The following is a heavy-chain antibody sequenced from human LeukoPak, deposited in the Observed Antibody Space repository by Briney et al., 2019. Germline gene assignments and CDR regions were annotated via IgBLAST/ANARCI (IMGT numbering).Heavy chain of an antibody. D-gene: IGHD7-27*01. CDR2: IYYSGST. V-gene: IGHV4-59*01. CDR3: ARSFPLGIFDY. CDR1: GGSISSYY. Sequence: SETLSLTCTVSGGSISSYYWSWIRQPPGKGLEWIGYIYYSGSTNYNPFLKSRVTISVDTSKNQFSLKLSSVTAADTAVYYCARSFPLGIFDYWGQGTLVTVSS. J-gene: IGHJ4*02.